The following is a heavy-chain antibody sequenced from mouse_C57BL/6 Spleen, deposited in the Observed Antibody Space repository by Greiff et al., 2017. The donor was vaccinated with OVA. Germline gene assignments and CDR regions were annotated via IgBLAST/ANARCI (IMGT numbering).Heavy chain of an antibody. CDR3: TRRRLPWYFDV. CDR2: IRNKANNHAT. V-gene: IGHV6-6*01. J-gene: IGHJ1*03. CDR1: GFTFSDAW. Sequence: VQLKESGGGLVQPGGSMKLSCAASGFTFSDAWMDWVRQSPEKGLEWVAEIRNKANNHATYYAESVKGRFTISRDDSKSSVYLQMNSLRAEDTGIYYCTRRRLPWYFDVWGTGTTVTVSS. D-gene: IGHD2-4*01.